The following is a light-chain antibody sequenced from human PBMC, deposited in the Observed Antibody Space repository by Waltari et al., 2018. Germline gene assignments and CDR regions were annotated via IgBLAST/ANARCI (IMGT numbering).Light chain of an antibody. V-gene: IGKV3-20*01. Sequence: EIVLTQSPGTLSLSPGERVTLSCGSSQSISRNYLAWYQHKPGQAPRLLIDDASRRATGVPDRFSGSGSGTDFTLTISRLEPEDFAVYYCQQCATSPLTFGPGTRVDIK. CDR2: DAS. CDR3: QQCATSPLT. CDR1: QSISRNY. J-gene: IGKJ3*01.